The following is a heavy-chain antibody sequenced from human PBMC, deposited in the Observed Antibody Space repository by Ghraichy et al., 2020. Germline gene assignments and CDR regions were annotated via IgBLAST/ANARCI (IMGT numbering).Heavy chain of an antibody. CDR3: ARVPPYSSSWLVGAFDI. J-gene: IGHJ3*02. CDR2: INPNSGGT. Sequence: ASVKVSCKASGYTFTGYYMHWVRQAPGQGLEWMGRINPNSGGTNYAQKFQGRVTMTRDTSISTAYMELSRLRSDDTAVYYCARVPPYSSSWLVGAFDIWGQGTMVTVSS. D-gene: IGHD6-13*01. CDR1: GYTFTGYY. V-gene: IGHV1-2*06.